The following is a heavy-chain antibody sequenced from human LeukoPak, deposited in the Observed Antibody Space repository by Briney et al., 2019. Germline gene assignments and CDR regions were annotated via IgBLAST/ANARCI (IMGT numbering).Heavy chain of an antibody. V-gene: IGHV1-2*06. Sequence: ASVKVSCKASGYTFSGYSMHWVRQAPGQGLEWMGRINPNSGVTYYAQKFQGRVTMTSDTSITTAYMELNSLTSDDTATYYCARDASTWSAFDSWGQGTLVIVSS. CDR2: INPNSGVT. CDR3: ARDASTWSAFDS. D-gene: IGHD2-2*01. CDR1: GYTFSGYS. J-gene: IGHJ5*01.